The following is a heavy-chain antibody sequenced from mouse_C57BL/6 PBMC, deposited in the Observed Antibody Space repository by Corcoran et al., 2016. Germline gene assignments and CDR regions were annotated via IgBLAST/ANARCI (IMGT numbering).Heavy chain of an antibody. CDR2: INPYNGGT. V-gene: IGHV1-19*01. D-gene: IGHD2-5*01. J-gene: IGHJ2*01. CDR3: ARTYYSIYYFDY. Sequence: EVQLQQSGPVLVKPGASVKMSCKASGYTFTDYYMNWVKQSHGKSLEWIGVINPYNGGTSYNQKFKGKATLTVDKSSSTAYMELNSLTSEDSAVYYCARTYYSIYYFDYWGQGTTLTVSS. CDR1: GYTFTDYY.